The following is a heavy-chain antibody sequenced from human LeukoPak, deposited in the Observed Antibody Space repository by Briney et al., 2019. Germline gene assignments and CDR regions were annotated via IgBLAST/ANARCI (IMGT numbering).Heavy chain of an antibody. D-gene: IGHD3-3*01. V-gene: IGHV1-69*05. CDR1: GGTFSSYA. Sequence: SVKVSCKASGGTFSSYAISWVRQAPGQGLEWMGGIIPIFGTANYAQKFQGRVTITTDESTSTAYMELSSLRSEDTAVYYCANGGDDYDFWSGLGSWFDPWGQGTLVTVSS. CDR2: IIPIFGTA. J-gene: IGHJ5*02. CDR3: ANGGDDYDFWSGLGSWFDP.